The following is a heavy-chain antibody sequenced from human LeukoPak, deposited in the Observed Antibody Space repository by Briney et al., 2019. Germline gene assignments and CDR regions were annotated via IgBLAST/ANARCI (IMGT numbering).Heavy chain of an antibody. J-gene: IGHJ6*03. Sequence: SETLSLTCTVSGGSISSYYWSWIRQPPGKGLEWIGYIYYSGSTNYNPSLKSRVTISVDTSKNQFSLKLSSVTAADTAVYYCARGSGSHYHYYYMDVWGKGTTVTVSS. CDR2: IYYSGST. CDR3: ARGSGSHYHYYYMDV. V-gene: IGHV4-59*01. CDR1: GGSISSYY. D-gene: IGHD3-10*01.